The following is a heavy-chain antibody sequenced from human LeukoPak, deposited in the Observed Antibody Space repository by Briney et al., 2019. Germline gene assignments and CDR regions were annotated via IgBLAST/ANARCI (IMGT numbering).Heavy chain of an antibody. Sequence: GASVKVSCKASGYTFTSYDINWVRQATGQGLEWMGWMNPNSGNTGYARKFQGKVTMTRNTSISTAYMELSSLRSEDTAVYYCARASGWPNNWFDPWGQGTLVTVSS. CDR2: MNPNSGNT. V-gene: IGHV1-8*01. D-gene: IGHD6-19*01. CDR1: GYTFTSYD. CDR3: ARASGWPNNWFDP. J-gene: IGHJ5*02.